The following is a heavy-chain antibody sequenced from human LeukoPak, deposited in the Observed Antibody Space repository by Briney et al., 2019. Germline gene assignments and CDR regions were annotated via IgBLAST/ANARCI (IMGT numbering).Heavy chain of an antibody. J-gene: IGHJ5*02. CDR3: AREMRADIVVVVELGWFDP. D-gene: IGHD2-15*01. CDR2: INSDGSST. CDR1: GFTFSSYW. V-gene: IGHV3-74*01. Sequence: GGSLRLSCAASGFTFSSYWMHWVRQAPGKGLVWVSRINSDGSSTNYADSVKGRFTISRDNAKNTLYLQMNSLRVEDTAVYYCAREMRADIVVVVELGWFDPWGQGTLVTVSS.